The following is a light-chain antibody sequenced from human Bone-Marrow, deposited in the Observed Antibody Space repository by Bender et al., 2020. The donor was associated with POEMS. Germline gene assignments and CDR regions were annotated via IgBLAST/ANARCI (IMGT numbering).Light chain of an antibody. CDR2: DVT. CDR3: SSYTSSSTDVV. J-gene: IGLJ2*01. CDR1: TSDVGFCDH. V-gene: IGLV2-14*01. Sequence: QSALTQPASVSGSPGQSITISCTGTTSDVGFCDHVSWYQQHPGKAPKLVIYDVTYRPSGVSNRFSGSKSGNTASLTISGLQAEDEADYYCSSYTSSSTDVVFGGGTKLTVL.